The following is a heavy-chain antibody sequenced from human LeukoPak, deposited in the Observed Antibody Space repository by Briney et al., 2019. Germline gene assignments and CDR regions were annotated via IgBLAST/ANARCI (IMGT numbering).Heavy chain of an antibody. D-gene: IGHD2-2*01. V-gene: IGHV4-34*01. CDR2: INHSGST. CDR1: GGSFSGYY. Sequence: SETLSLTCAVYGGSFSGYYWSWIRQPPGKGLEWIGEINHSGSTNYNPSLKSRVTISVDTSKNQFSLKLSSVTAADTAVYYCAREVTASCSRTSCYLNWFDPWGQGTLVTVSS. J-gene: IGHJ5*02. CDR3: AREVTASCSRTSCYLNWFDP.